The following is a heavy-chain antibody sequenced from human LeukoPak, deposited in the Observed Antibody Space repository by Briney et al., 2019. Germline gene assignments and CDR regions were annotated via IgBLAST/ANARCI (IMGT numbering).Heavy chain of an antibody. J-gene: IGHJ4*02. CDR2: ISGSGGST. Sequence: GGSLRLSCAASGFTFSSYAMSWVRQAPGKGLEWVSAISGSGGSTYYADSVKGRFTISRNNSKNTLYLQMNSLKTEDTAVYYCTTDSFRIAAAGDYFDYWGQGTLVTVSS. V-gene: IGHV3-23*01. D-gene: IGHD6-13*01. CDR1: GFTFSSYA. CDR3: TTDSFRIAAAGDYFDY.